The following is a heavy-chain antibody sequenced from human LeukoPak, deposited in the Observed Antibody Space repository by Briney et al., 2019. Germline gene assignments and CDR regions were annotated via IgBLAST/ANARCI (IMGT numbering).Heavy chain of an antibody. J-gene: IGHJ6*02. D-gene: IGHD2-15*01. CDR1: GFSFNAYA. V-gene: IGHV3-9*01. CDR3: AKDLGSAITSALVLDV. CDR2: ITWNRVNI. Sequence: GGSLRLSCAVSGFSFNAYAMHWVRQAPGKGLEWVAGITWNRVNIGYGDSVKGRFTISRDNVKNVLYLQMKSLRPEDTALYYCAKDLGSAITSALVLDVWGQGTTV.